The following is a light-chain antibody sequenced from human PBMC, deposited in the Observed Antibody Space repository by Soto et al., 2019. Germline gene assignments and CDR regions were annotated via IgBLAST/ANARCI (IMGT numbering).Light chain of an antibody. V-gene: IGKV1-39*02. CDR3: QPLNDWHS. CDR2: AAS. J-gene: IGKJ4*01. Sequence: IQKRESPSSLSASVGDRVTITCRASQSISGYVSWYEQKPGKAPKVLIYAASSLQSGVPSRFSGIGSGTEFTLTISSLVPEEFAGYYCQPLNDWHSFGGGTKVDIK. CDR1: QSISGY.